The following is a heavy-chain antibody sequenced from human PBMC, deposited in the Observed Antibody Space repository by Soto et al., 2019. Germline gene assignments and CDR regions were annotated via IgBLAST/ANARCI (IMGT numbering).Heavy chain of an antibody. D-gene: IGHD3-22*01. Sequence: GASVKVFCKASGGTFSSYAISWVRQAPGQGLEWMGGIIPIFGTANYAQKFQGRVTITADKSTSTAYMELSSLRSEDTAVYYCARGGYYDSSGYYVIDYWGQGTLVTVSS. CDR3: ARGGYYDSSGYYVIDY. CDR1: GGTFSSYA. V-gene: IGHV1-69*06. CDR2: IIPIFGTA. J-gene: IGHJ4*02.